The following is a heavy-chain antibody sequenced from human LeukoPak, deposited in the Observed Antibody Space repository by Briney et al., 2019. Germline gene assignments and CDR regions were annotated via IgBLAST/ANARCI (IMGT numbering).Heavy chain of an antibody. D-gene: IGHD2-8*02. J-gene: IGHJ4*02. CDR2: ISGSGGST. CDR1: GFTFSSYG. Sequence: GGSLRLSCAASGFTFSSYGMSWVRQAPGKGLEWVSAISGSGGSTYYADSVKGRFTISRDNSKNSLYLQMNSLRAEDTAIYYCATYRQVLLPFESWGQGTLVTVSS. CDR3: ATYRQVLLPFES. V-gene: IGHV3-23*01.